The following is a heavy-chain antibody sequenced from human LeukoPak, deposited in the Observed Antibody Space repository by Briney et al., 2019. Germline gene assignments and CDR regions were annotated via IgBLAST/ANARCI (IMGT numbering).Heavy chain of an antibody. D-gene: IGHD3-10*01. Sequence: ASVKVSCKASGGTFSSYAISWVRQAPGQGLEWMGRIIPILGIANYAQKFQGRVTITADKSTSTAYMELSSLRSEDTAVYYCARAVGSGSALFGYWGQGTLVTVSS. V-gene: IGHV1-69*04. CDR2: IIPILGIA. CDR3: ARAVGSGSALFGY. CDR1: GGTFSSYA. J-gene: IGHJ4*02.